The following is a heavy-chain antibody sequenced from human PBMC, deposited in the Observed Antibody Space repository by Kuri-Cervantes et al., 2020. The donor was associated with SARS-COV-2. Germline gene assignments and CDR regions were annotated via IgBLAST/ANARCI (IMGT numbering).Heavy chain of an antibody. V-gene: IGHV3-30-3*02. J-gene: IGHJ4*02. CDR1: GFTFASYA. CDR3: ANDQHGFVVVVAAIDS. Sequence: GGSLRPSCAASGFTFASYAMHWVRQAPGKGLEWVALISYEGSNKNYADSVKGRFTISRDNSRNSLYLQMNSLRAEDTAVNYCANDQHGFVVVVAAIDSWGQGTLVTVSS. CDR2: ISYEGSNK. D-gene: IGHD2-15*01.